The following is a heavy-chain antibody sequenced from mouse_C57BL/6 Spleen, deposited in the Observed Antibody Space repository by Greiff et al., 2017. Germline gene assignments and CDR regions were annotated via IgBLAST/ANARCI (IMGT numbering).Heavy chain of an antibody. CDR1: GFTFSSYG. V-gene: IGHV5-6*01. Sequence: EVMLVESGGDLVKPGGSLKLSCAASGFTFSSYGMSWVRQTPDKRLEWVATISSGGSYTYYPDSVKGRFTISRDNAKNTLYLQMSSLKSEDTAMYYCARQVIPDYYCSSYWYFDVWGTVTTVTVSS. D-gene: IGHD1-1*01. CDR3: ARQVIPDYYCSSYWYFDV. CDR2: ISSGGSYT. J-gene: IGHJ1*03.